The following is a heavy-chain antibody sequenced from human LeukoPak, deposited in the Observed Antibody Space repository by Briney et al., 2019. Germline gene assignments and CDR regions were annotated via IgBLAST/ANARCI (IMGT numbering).Heavy chain of an antibody. CDR3: ARGRNLKFFDL. J-gene: IGHJ2*01. V-gene: IGHV1-46*01. CDR2: INPSGDDI. CDR1: GYTFTSYY. Sequence: ASVKVSCKASGYTFTSYYMHWVRQAPGQGLEWMGIINPSGDDISYTQKFQGRVTMTRDTSTCTVYMELSSLRSEDTAVYYCARGRNLKFFDLWGRGTLVTVSS. D-gene: IGHD1-1*01.